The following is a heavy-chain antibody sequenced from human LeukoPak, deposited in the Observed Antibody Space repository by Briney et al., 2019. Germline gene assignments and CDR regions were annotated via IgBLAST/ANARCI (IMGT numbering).Heavy chain of an antibody. Sequence: GASVKVSCKASGYTFTGYYMHWVRQAPGQGLEWMGWINPNSGGTNYAQKFQGRVTMTTDTSTSTAYMELRSLRSDDTAVYYCARDRYDFWSGYYTSFSWFDPWGQGTLVTVSS. CDR2: INPNSGGT. D-gene: IGHD3-3*01. CDR1: GYTFTGYY. V-gene: IGHV1-2*02. J-gene: IGHJ5*02. CDR3: ARDRYDFWSGYYTSFSWFDP.